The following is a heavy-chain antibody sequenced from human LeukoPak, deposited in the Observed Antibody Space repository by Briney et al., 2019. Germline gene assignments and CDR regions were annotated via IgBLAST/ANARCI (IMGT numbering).Heavy chain of an antibody. CDR3: ARVGITVKDNYYYYMDV. D-gene: IGHD4-17*01. CDR1: GFTFSSYW. Sequence: GGSLRLSCAASGFTFSSYWMHWVRQAPGKGLVWVSRINSDGSSTSYADSVKGRFTISRDNAKNTLYLQMNSLRAEDTAVYYCARVGITVKDNYYYYMDVWGKGTTVTVSS. J-gene: IGHJ6*03. CDR2: INSDGSST. V-gene: IGHV3-74*01.